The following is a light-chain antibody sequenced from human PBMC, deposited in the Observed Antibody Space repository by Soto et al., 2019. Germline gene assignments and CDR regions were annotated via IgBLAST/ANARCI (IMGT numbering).Light chain of an antibody. CDR3: SSYAGNNIYHV. CDR2: EVS. V-gene: IGLV2-8*01. J-gene: IGLJ1*01. CDR1: SNDVGGYNF. Sequence: QSVLTQPPSASGSPGQSVTISCTGTSNDVGGYNFVSWYQQHPGKAPKLMIFEVSKRPSGVPDRFSGSKSGSTASLTVSGLQAEDEADYYCSSYAGNNIYHVSGTGTKVTVL.